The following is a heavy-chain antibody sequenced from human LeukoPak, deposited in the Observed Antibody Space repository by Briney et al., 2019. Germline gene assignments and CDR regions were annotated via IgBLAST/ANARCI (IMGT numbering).Heavy chain of an antibody. CDR3: ARGTGVDIVATIPSRLGDKFDP. J-gene: IGHJ5*02. CDR2: INHSGST. CDR1: GGSFSGYY. V-gene: IGHV4-34*01. D-gene: IGHD5-12*01. Sequence: KPSETLSLTCAVYGGSFSGYYWSWIRQPPGKGLEWIGEINHSGSTNYNPSLKSRVTISVDTSKNQFSLKLSSVTAADTAVYYGARGTGVDIVATIPSRLGDKFDPWGQGTLVTVSS.